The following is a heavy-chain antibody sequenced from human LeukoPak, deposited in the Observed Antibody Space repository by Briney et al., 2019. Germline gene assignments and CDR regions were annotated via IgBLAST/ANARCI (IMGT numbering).Heavy chain of an antibody. CDR3: ARPKYSRSWYGGFDY. CDR2: IYPGDSDT. Sequence: GESLKISCKGSGYSFTNYWIGWVRQMPGKGLEWMGIIYPGDSDTRYSPSFQGQVTISADKSISTAYLQWSSLKASDTAMYYCARPKYSRSWYGGFDYWGQGTLVTVSS. CDR1: GYSFTNYW. D-gene: IGHD6-13*01. V-gene: IGHV5-51*01. J-gene: IGHJ4*02.